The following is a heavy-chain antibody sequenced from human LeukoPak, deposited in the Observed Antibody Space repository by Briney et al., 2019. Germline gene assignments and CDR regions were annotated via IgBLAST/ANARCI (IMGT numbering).Heavy chain of an antibody. CDR1: GFTFSSYW. CDR2: INSDGSST. CDR3: ARVDRGITIFGVVISPFDY. V-gene: IGHV3-74*01. J-gene: IGHJ4*02. D-gene: IGHD3-3*01. Sequence: GGSLRLSCAASGFTFSSYWMHWVRQAPGKGLVWVSRINSDGSSTSYADSVKGRFTISRDNAKNTLYLQMNSLRAEDTAVYYCARVDRGITIFGVVISPFDYWGQGTLVTVSS.